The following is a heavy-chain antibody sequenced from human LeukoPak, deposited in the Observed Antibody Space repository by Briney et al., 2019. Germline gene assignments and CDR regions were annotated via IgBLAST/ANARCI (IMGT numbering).Heavy chain of an antibody. V-gene: IGHV4-59*12. CDR2: IYYSGST. J-gene: IGHJ5*02. CDR3: ASKLYWFDP. D-gene: IGHD3-10*01. CDR1: GGSISSYY. Sequence: SETLSLTCTVSGGSISSYYWSWIRQPPGKGLEWIGYIYYSGSTNYNPSLKSRVTISVDTSKNQFSLKLSSVTAADTAVYYCASKLYWFDPWGQGTLVTVSS.